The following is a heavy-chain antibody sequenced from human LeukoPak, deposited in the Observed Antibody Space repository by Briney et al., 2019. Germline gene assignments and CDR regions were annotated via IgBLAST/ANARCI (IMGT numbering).Heavy chain of an antibody. Sequence: SETLSLTCTVSGGSISSYYWSWIRQPPGKRLEWIGYVYYSGITTYNPSLKSRVTISVDTSKNQLSLKLSSVTAADTAVYYCARGMDTFYFDYWGQGTLVTVSS. CDR1: GGSISSYY. D-gene: IGHD5-18*01. V-gene: IGHV4-59*01. CDR3: ARGMDTFYFDY. J-gene: IGHJ4*02. CDR2: VYYSGIT.